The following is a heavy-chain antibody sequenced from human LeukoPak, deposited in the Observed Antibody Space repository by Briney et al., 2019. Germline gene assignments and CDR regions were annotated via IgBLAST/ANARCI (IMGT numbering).Heavy chain of an antibody. Sequence: GASVKVSCKASGYTFTGYYMHWVRQAPGQGLEWMGWINPNSGGTNYAKKFQGRVTMTRDTSISTAYMELSRLRSDDTAVYYCARGFTYYYDSSGYSSAYNWFDPWGQGTLVTVSS. CDR2: INPNSGGT. J-gene: IGHJ5*02. CDR3: ARGFTYYYDSSGYSSAYNWFDP. CDR1: GYTFTGYY. V-gene: IGHV1-2*02. D-gene: IGHD3-22*01.